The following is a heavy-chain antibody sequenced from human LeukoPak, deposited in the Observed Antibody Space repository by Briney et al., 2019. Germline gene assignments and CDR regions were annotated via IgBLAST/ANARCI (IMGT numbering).Heavy chain of an antibody. CDR3: ARAGGDNCLEGDDY. Sequence: ASVKVSCKASGYTFTSYGISWVRQAPGQGLEWMGWISVYNGNTNYAQKLQGRVTMTTDTSTSTAYMELRSLRSDDTAVYYCARAGGDNCLEGDDYWGQGTLVTVSS. CDR2: ISVYNGNT. V-gene: IGHV1-18*01. D-gene: IGHD1-1*01. CDR1: GYTFTSYG. J-gene: IGHJ4*02.